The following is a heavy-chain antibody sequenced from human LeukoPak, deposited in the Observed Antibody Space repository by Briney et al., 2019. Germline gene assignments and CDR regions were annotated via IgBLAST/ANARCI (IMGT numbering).Heavy chain of an antibody. Sequence: GGPLRLSCAASGFTFSSNGIHWVRQAPGKGLEWVTAMSYDVGNKYYADSVKGRFTVSGDSSKNTVYLQMNSLRVEDTAVYYCAKEPRGHFDFDYWGQGTLVTVSS. CDR3: AKEPRGHFDFDY. D-gene: IGHD1-26*01. J-gene: IGHJ4*02. CDR2: MSYDVGNK. V-gene: IGHV3-30*18. CDR1: GFTFSSNG.